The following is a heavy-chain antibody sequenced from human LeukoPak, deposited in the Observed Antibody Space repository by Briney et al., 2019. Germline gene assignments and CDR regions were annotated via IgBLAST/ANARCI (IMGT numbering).Heavy chain of an antibody. V-gene: IGHV3-48*03. CDR2: IGSSGSTI. CDR1: GFTFSSYE. Sequence: PGGSLRLSCAASGFTFSSYEMNWVRQAPGKGLEWVSYIGSSGSTIYYADSVKGRFTISRDNAKNSLYLQMNSLRAEDTAVYYCAREGPLVATTPHFDYWGQGTLVTVSS. J-gene: IGHJ4*02. D-gene: IGHD5-12*01. CDR3: AREGPLVATTPHFDY.